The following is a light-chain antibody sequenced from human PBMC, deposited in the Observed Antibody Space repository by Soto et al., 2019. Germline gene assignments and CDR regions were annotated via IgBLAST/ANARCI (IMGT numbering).Light chain of an antibody. V-gene: IGLV2-14*01. CDR2: DVS. CDR1: RSDVGGSNF. CDR3: SSFTRDSKEV. Sequence: QSALTQPASVSGSPGQSITISCTGTRSDVGGSNFLSWYQQHPGKAPQLLIYDVSHRPSGVSNRFSSSKSGNTASLTISGLQAEDEADYYCSSFTRDSKEVFGGGTKLTVL. J-gene: IGLJ3*02.